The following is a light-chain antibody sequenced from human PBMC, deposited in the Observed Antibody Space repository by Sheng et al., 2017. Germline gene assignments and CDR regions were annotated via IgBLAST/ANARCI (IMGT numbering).Light chain of an antibody. J-gene: IGKJ4*01. CDR2: GAS. CDR3: QQYNNWPPLT. CDR1: QSVSSN. Sequence: EIVMTQSPATLSVSPGERATLFCRASQSVSSNLAWYQQKPGQAPRLLIYGASTRATGIPARFSGSGSGTDFTLTISSLQSEDFAVYYCQQYNNWPPLTFGGRDQCGEQT. V-gene: IGKV3D-15*01.